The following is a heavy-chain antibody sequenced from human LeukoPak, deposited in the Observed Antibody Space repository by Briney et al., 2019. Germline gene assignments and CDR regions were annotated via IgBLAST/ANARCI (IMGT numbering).Heavy chain of an antibody. V-gene: IGHV3-7*02. J-gene: IGHJ4*02. CDR2: IKKDGSEK. CDR3: ARVWGIAAAGGEIEY. CDR1: GFTFSNYW. Sequence: AGGSLRLSCAASGFTFSNYWMNWVRQAPGKGLEWVAIIKKDGSEKKFVDSVKGRFSISRDNAKNSLYLQMNSLRDEDTAVYYCARVWGIAAAGGEIEYWGQGTLVTVSS. D-gene: IGHD6-13*01.